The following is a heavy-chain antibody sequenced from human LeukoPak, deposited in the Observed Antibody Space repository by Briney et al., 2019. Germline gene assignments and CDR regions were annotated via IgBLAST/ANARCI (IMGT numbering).Heavy chain of an antibody. CDR3: ARSACSSTSCYVFFDY. CDR1: GYSFTSYW. J-gene: IGHJ4*02. V-gene: IGHV5-10-1*01. D-gene: IGHD2-2*01. CDR2: IDPSDSYT. Sequence: GESLKISCKGSGYSFTSYWISWVRQMPGKGLEWMGRIDPSDSYTNYSPSFQGHVTISADKSISTAYLQWGSLKASDTAMYYCARSACSSTSCYVFFDYWGQGTLVTVSS.